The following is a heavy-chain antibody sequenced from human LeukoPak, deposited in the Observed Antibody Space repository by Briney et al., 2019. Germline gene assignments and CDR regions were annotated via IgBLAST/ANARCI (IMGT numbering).Heavy chain of an antibody. V-gene: IGHV3-53*01. CDR2: IYSGDST. D-gene: IGHD4-17*01. CDR1: GFTVSTNY. CDR3: AREGRPAAGPNYGDFDFDY. Sequence: PGGSLRLSCAASGFTVSTNYISWVRQAPGKALEWVSVIYSGDSTYYADSVKGRFSLSRDNAKNSLYLQMNSLRVEDTAVYYCAREGRPAAGPNYGDFDFDYWGQGTLVTVSS. J-gene: IGHJ4*02.